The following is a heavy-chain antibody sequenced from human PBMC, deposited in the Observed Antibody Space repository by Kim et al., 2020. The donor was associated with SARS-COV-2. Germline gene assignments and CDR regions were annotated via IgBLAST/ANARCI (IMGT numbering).Heavy chain of an antibody. J-gene: IGHJ6*03. CDR2: IYTSGST. D-gene: IGHD3-3*01. Sequence: SETLSLTCTVSGGSISSYYWSWIRQPAGKGLEWIGRIYTSGSTNYNPSLKSRVTMSVDTSKNQFSLKLSSVTAADTAVYYCARDYPGYDFWSGYYTGIYYYYMDVWGKGTTVTVSS. CDR1: GGSISSYY. CDR3: ARDYPGYDFWSGYYTGIYYYYMDV. V-gene: IGHV4-4*07.